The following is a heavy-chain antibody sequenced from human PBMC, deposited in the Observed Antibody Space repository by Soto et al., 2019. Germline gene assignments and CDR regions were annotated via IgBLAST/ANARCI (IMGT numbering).Heavy chain of an antibody. CDR1: GGSISSYY. Sequence: SETLSLTCTVSGGSISSYYWSWIRQPPGKGLEWIEYIYYSGSTNYNPSLKSRVTISVDTSKNQFSLKLSSVTAARTAVYYWARGGGYGSGSYYNPHYYYYYGMDVWGQGTTVTRLL. V-gene: IGHV4-59*01. CDR2: IYYSGST. D-gene: IGHD3-10*01. J-gene: IGHJ6*02. CDR3: ARGGGYGSGSYYNPHYYYYYGMDV.